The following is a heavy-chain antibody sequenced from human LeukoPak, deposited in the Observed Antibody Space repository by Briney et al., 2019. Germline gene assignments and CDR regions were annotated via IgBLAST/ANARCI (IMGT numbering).Heavy chain of an antibody. Sequence: SETLSLTCTVSGGSISSSFYYWGWIRQPPGKGLEWIGSIYHSGSTYYNPSLKSRVTISIDTSSNQFSLRLNSVTAADTGVYYCATYYVGVSGRGHWGPGTLVTVSS. CDR2: IYHSGST. D-gene: IGHD3-10*02. V-gene: IGHV4-39*07. CDR1: GGSISSSFYY. J-gene: IGHJ4*02. CDR3: ATYYVGVSGRGH.